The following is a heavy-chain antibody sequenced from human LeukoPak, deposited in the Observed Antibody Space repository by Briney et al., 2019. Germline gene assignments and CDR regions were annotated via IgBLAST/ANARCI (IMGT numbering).Heavy chain of an antibody. CDR1: GGTFSSYA. CDR3: ARRVYGSGSYYYFDY. J-gene: IGHJ4*02. V-gene: IGHV1-69*05. CDR2: IIPIFGTA. Sequence: ASVKVSCKASGGTFSSYAISWVRQAPGQGLEWMGGIIPIFGTANYAQKFQGRVTITTDESTSTAYMELSSLRSEDTAVYYCARRVYGSGSYYYFDYWGQGTLVTVSS. D-gene: IGHD3-10*01.